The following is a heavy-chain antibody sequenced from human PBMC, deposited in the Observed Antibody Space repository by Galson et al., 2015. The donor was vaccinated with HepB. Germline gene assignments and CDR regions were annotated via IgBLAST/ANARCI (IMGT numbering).Heavy chain of an antibody. CDR3: ARERGSIFSQLFYFDY. Sequence: SLRLSCAASGFTFNGYSMNWVRQAPGKGLEWLSYISSSSSTAIYYADAVKGRITISRDNAKSLLYLKMNSLRAEDTAVNYCARERGSIFSQLFYFDYWGQGARVTVSS. J-gene: IGHJ4*02. V-gene: IGHV3-48*04. D-gene: IGHD3-9*01. CDR2: ISSSSSTAI. CDR1: GFTFNGYS.